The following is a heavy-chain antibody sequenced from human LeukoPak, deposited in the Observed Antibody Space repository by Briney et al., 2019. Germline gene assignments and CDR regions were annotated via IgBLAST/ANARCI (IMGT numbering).Heavy chain of an antibody. Sequence: PGGSLRLSCAASGFTVSSNYMSWVRQAPGKGLEWVSVIYSGGSTYYADSVKGRFTISRDNAKNTLYLQMNSLRAEDTAMYYCARDPDGSGSQYGMDVWGQGTTVTVSS. CDR3: ARDPDGSGSQYGMDV. CDR1: GFTVSSNY. D-gene: IGHD3-10*01. J-gene: IGHJ6*02. CDR2: IYSGGST. V-gene: IGHV3-53*01.